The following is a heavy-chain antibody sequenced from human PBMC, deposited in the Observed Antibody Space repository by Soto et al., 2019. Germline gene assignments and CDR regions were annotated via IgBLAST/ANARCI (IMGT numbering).Heavy chain of an antibody. J-gene: IGHJ3*02. CDR3: AKPTGDDAFDI. D-gene: IGHD7-27*01. Sequence: EVQLVESGGGLVQPGRSLRLSCAASGFTFDDYAMHWVRQAPGKGLEWVSGISWNSGSIGYADSVKGRFTISRDNAKNPLYLQMNSLRAEDTALYYCAKPTGDDAFDIWGQGTMVTVSS. CDR1: GFTFDDYA. V-gene: IGHV3-9*01. CDR2: ISWNSGSI.